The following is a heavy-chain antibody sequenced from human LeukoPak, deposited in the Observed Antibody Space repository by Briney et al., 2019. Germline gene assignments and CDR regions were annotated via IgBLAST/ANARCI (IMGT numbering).Heavy chain of an antibody. D-gene: IGHD2-8*02. CDR3: ARDYVVDSTLVAFFDY. CDR1: GGYINKATYY. J-gene: IGHJ4*02. CDR2: LSSSGST. Sequence: SETLSLTCTVSGGYINKATYYWGWIRQPPGKGLEWIGSLSSSGSTYYNPSLKGRVTSSLDTSKNQFSLKLSSVTAADAAVYYCARDYVVDSTLVAFFDYWGQGMLVTVSS. V-gene: IGHV4-39*07.